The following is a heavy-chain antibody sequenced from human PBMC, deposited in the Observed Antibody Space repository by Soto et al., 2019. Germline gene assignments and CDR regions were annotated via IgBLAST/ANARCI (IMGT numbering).Heavy chain of an antibody. V-gene: IGHV3-30-3*01. Sequence: QAQLVESGGSVVQPGRSLRLSCAASGFTFSSYAMHWVRQAPGKGLEWVAVISYDGSNKYYADSVKGRFTISRDNSKNTLYLQMNSLRAEDTAVYYCARDFEVAVAGAWGQGTLVTVSS. CDR1: GFTFSSYA. CDR3: ARDFEVAVAGA. J-gene: IGHJ5*02. CDR2: ISYDGSNK. D-gene: IGHD6-19*01.